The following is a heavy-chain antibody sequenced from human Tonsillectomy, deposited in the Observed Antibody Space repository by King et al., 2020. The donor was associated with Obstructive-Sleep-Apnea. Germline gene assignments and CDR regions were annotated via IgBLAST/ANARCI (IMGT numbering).Heavy chain of an antibody. CDR2: IDPSDSYT. CDR1: GYSFTSYW. Sequence: QLVQSGAEVKKPGESLRISCKGSGYSFTSYWISWVRQTPGKGLEWMGRIDPSDSYTNYSPSFQGHVTISADKSISTAYLQWSSLKASDTAMYYCARTPLTSYDSSGYYGWDFDYWGQGTLVTVSS. CDR3: ARTPLTSYDSSGYYGWDFDY. V-gene: IGHV5-10-1*01. J-gene: IGHJ4*02. D-gene: IGHD3-22*01.